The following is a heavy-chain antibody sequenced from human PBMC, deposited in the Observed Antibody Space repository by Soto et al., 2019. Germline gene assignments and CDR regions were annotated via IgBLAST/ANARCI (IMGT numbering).Heavy chain of an antibody. V-gene: IGHV4-31*03. D-gene: IGHD6-19*01. CDR3: ARGPGSGWYDY. CDR1: GGSISSGAYY. Sequence: SSETLSLTCTVSGGSISSGAYYWSWIRQHPGNGLEWVGSIYYSGSTYYNPSLKSRVTISVDTSKNQFSLKLSSVTAADTAVYYCARGPGSGWYDYWGQGTLVTVS. CDR2: IYYSGST. J-gene: IGHJ4*02.